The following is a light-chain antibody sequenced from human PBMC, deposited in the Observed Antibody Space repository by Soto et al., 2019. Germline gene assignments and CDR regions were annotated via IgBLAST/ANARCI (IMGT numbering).Light chain of an antibody. CDR2: GAS. V-gene: IGKV3-15*01. CDR1: QSVSGN. Sequence: EIVMTQSPATLSVSPGERATLSCRASQSVSGNLAWYQQKPGQAPRLLIYGASTRATGIPARFSGSGSGTEFTLTISSLPSEDFAVYYCQQYNNWPPINFGQGTRLEIK. J-gene: IGKJ5*01. CDR3: QQYNNWPPIN.